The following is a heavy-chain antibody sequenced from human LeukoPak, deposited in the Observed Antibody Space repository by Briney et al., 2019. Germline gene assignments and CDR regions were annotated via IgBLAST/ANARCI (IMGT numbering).Heavy chain of an antibody. V-gene: IGHV3-23*01. J-gene: IGHJ6*03. CDR3: AKDTCSSTSCYFIYYYYMDV. D-gene: IGHD2-2*01. CDR1: GFTFSSYA. CDR2: ISGSGGST. Sequence: GGSLRLSCAASGFTFSSYAMSWVRQAPGKGMEWVSAISGSGGSTYYADSVKGRFTIYRENSKNTLCLQMNSLTAEDTAVYYCAKDTCSSTSCYFIYYYYMDVWGKGTTVTVSS.